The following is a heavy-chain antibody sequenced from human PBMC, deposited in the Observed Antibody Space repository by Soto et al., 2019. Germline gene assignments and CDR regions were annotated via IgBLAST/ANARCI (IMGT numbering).Heavy chain of an antibody. D-gene: IGHD1-20*01. V-gene: IGHV5-10-1*01. CDR1: GDSFTSYW. Sequence: GESLKISCKGSGDSFTSYWISWVRQMPGKGLEWMGRIDPSDSYTNYSPSFQGHVTISADKSISTAYLQWSSLKASDTAMYYCARLTGTTNPPGYWGQGTLVTVS. J-gene: IGHJ4*02. CDR3: ARLTGTTNPPGY. CDR2: IDPSDSYT.